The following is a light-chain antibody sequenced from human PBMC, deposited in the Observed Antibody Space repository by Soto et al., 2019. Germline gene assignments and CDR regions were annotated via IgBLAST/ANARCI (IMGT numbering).Light chain of an antibody. J-gene: IGKJ1*01. CDR2: KAS. CDR3: QQYNTYWTWT. V-gene: IGKV1-5*03. CDR1: QSIGVY. Sequence: DIQVTQSPSSLSASIGDRVTITCRASQSIGVYLAWYQQKSGVAPKLLIYKASSLESGVPSRFSGSGSGTEFTLTISSLQPDDLGTYYCQQYNTYWTWTFGQGTKVDIK.